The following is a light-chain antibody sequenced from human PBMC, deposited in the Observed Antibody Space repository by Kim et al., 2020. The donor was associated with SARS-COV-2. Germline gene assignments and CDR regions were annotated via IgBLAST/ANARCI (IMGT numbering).Light chain of an antibody. CDR3: GSYAANDIVV. J-gene: IGLJ2*01. CDR1: SSDVGGYTY. V-gene: IGLV2-8*01. Sequence: GQSVSISCTGTSSDVGGYTYVSWYQQHPGKAPKLMIYEVSQRPSGVPDRFSGSKSGNMASLTVSGLQAEDEAYYYCGSYAANDIVVFGGGTQLTVL. CDR2: EVS.